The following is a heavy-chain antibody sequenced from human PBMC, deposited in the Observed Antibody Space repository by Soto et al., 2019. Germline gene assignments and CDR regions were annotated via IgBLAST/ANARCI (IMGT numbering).Heavy chain of an antibody. J-gene: IGHJ6*02. CDR3: ARDRGVTTTVLKTYYYYGMDV. D-gene: IGHD4-4*01. V-gene: IGHV3-33*01. CDR1: GFTFSSYG. Sequence: VGSLRLSCAAYGFTFSSYGMHWVRQAPGKGLEWVAVIWYDGSNKYYADSVKGRFTISRDNSKNTLYLQMNSLRAEDTAVYYCARDRGVTTTVLKTYYYYGMDVWGQGTTVTVSS. CDR2: IWYDGSNK.